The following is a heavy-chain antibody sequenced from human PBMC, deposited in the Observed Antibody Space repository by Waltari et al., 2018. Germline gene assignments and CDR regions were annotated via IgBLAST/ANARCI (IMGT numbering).Heavy chain of an antibody. V-gene: IGHV3-23*04. CDR3: AKHQLLQAYYYSMDV. CDR2: STSDGSGT. Sequence: EVQLVESGGELVQPGGSLRVSCAASGLNVRNEGGNWVRQAPGKGLEWVSSSTSDGSGTYYADTVKGRFTTSRDNSNNTVFLQMNSLRVEDTALYYCAKHQLLQAYYYSMDVWGKGTTVTVSS. J-gene: IGHJ6*03. D-gene: IGHD2-2*01. CDR1: GLNVRNEG.